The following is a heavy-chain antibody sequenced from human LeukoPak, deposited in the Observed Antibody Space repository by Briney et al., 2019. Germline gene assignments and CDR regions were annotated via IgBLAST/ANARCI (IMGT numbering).Heavy chain of an antibody. D-gene: IGHD5-18*01. J-gene: IGHJ4*02. CDR3: ARGSRGYKYGPGVH. Sequence: PGGSLRLSCAASGFIFSDYEMHWVRQAPGKGLEWISYISASRGTIFYADSVKGRFAISRDDAKTLYLQMDSLRAEDTALYYCARGSRGYKYGPGVHWGRGTRVIVSS. V-gene: IGHV3-48*03. CDR1: GFIFSDYE. CDR2: ISASRGTI.